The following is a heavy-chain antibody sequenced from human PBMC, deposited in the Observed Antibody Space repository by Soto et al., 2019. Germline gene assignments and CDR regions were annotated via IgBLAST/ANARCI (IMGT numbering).Heavy chain of an antibody. Sequence: PSETLSLTCAVYGGSFSGYYWSWIRQPPGKGLEWIGEINHSGSTNYNTSLKSRVTISVDTSKNQFSLKLSSVTAADTAVYYCAIGFGSGRTAYYYYYMDVWGKGTTVTVSS. V-gene: IGHV4-34*01. CDR3: AIGFGSGRTAYYYYYMDV. CDR1: GGSFSGYY. D-gene: IGHD3-10*01. J-gene: IGHJ6*03. CDR2: INHSGST.